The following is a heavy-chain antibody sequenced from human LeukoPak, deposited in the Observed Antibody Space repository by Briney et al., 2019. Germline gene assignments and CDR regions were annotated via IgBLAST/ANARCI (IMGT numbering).Heavy chain of an antibody. CDR1: GFTFSSSA. D-gene: IGHD6-13*01. CDR3: VARWYTGY. Sequence: GGSLRLSCSASGFTFSSSAMHWVRQAPGKGLEYVSAINTNGGSTYYADSVKGRFTISRDNSKNTLYLQMSSLRAEDTAVYYCVARWYTGYWGQGTLATVSS. J-gene: IGHJ4*02. CDR2: INTNGGST. V-gene: IGHV3-64D*06.